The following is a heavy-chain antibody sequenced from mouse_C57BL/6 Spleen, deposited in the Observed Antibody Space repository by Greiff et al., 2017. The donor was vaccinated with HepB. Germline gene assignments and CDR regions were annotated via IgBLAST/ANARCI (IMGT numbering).Heavy chain of an antibody. CDR3: AREQGDFDY. J-gene: IGHJ2*01. V-gene: IGHV5-4*01. CDR2: ISDGGSYT. CDR1: GFTFSSYA. Sequence: EVKLMESGGGLVKPGGSLKLSCAASGFTFSSYAMSWVRQTPEKRLEWVATISDGGSYTYYPDNVKGRFTISRDNAKNNLYLQMSHLQSEDTAMYYCAREQGDFDYWGQGTTLTVSS.